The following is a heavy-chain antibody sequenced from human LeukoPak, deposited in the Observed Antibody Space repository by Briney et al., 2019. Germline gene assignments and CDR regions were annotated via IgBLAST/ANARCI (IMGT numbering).Heavy chain of an antibody. CDR2: IIPIFGTA. V-gene: IGHV1-69*13. Sequence: WASVKVSCKASGGTFSSYAISWVRQAPGQGLEWMGGIIPIFGTANYAQKFQGRVTITADESTSTAYMELSSLRSEDTAVYYCARDLLYSSSSLTFDYWGQGTLVTVSS. CDR3: ARDLLYSSSSLTFDY. D-gene: IGHD6-6*01. J-gene: IGHJ4*02. CDR1: GGTFSSYA.